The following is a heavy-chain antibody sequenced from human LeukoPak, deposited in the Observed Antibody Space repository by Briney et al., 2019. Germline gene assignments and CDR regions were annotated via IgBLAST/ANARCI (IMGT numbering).Heavy chain of an antibody. D-gene: IGHD2-2*01. CDR3: ARRLTQYDCFDP. CDR2: IYYSGGT. J-gene: IGHJ5*02. V-gene: IGHV4-59*12. Sequence: SETLSLTCTVSGGSINYYYWMWIRQPPGKGLEWIGYIYYSGGTHYNPSLKSRVTMLVDTSKNQFSLHLNSVTPEDTAVYYCARRLTQYDCFDPWGQGILVTVSS. CDR1: GGSINYYY.